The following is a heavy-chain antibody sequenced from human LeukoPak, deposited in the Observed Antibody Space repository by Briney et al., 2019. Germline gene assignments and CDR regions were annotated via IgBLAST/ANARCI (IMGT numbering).Heavy chain of an antibody. Sequence: PGGSLRLSCAASGFTFSNYAMHWVRQAPGKGLEWMSVISYDGSNKYYTDSVKGRFTISRDNSKNTLYLQMNSLRAEDTAVYYCARGSGYSYAFTGRERTKSRLDYWGPGTLVTVSS. CDR3: ARGSGYSYAFTGRERTKSRLDY. CDR2: ISYDGSNK. D-gene: IGHD5-18*01. J-gene: IGHJ4*02. V-gene: IGHV3-30*04. CDR1: GFTFSNYA.